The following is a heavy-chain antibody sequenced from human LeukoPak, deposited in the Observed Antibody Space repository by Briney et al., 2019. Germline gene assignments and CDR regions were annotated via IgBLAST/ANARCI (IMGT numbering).Heavy chain of an antibody. Sequence: PGGSLRLSCAASGFTFSTCSMKWVRQAPGKALECVSSISGSSYHIYYADSVKGRFTISRDNANNLLYLQMNSLRAEDTAVYYCASGTIVGARGADNWGQGTLVTVSS. CDR3: ASGTIVGARGADN. V-gene: IGHV3-21*01. D-gene: IGHD1-26*01. CDR1: GFTFSTCS. CDR2: ISGSSYHI. J-gene: IGHJ4*02.